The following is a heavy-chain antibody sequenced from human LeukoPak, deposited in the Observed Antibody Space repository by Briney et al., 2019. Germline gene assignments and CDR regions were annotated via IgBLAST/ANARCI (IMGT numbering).Heavy chain of an antibody. D-gene: IGHD3-22*01. CDR3: ARSRDYYDSSGYYSHAGMDV. J-gene: IGHJ6*02. Sequence: ASVKVSCKASGYTFTSYGISWVRQAPGQGLEWMGWISAYNGNTNYAQKLQGRVTMTTDTFTSTAYMELRSLRSDDTAVYYCARSRDYYDSSGYYSHAGMDVWGQGTTVTVSS. V-gene: IGHV1-18*01. CDR2: ISAYNGNT. CDR1: GYTFTSYG.